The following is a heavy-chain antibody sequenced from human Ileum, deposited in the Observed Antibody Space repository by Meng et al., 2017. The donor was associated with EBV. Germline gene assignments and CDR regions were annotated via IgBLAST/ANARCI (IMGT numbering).Heavy chain of an antibody. CDR3: ARNVPGTSAYYD. J-gene: IGHJ4*02. D-gene: IGHD3-22*01. CDR1: GYSISRTNW. V-gene: IGHV4-28*01. Sequence: QVQRQGAGPGLVKPSATLSLTCAVSGYSISRTNWWGWIRQPPGKGLEWIGYIYYSGSTSYNPSLKSRVTMSVDTSKNQFSLNLNSVTAVDTAVYYCARNVPGTSAYYDWGQGTLVTVSS. CDR2: IYYSGST.